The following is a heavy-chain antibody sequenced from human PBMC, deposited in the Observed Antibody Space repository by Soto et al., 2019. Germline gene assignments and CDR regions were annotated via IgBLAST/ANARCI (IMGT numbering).Heavy chain of an antibody. V-gene: IGHV3-23*01. J-gene: IGHJ4*02. Sequence: GGSLRLSCAASGFMFSSYSMNWVRQAPGKGLEWVSAISEGGGTATYYADSVKGRFTISRDNSKNTLYLQMNSLTVEDTAIYYCAKKGATVSPSNYFDYWGQGTLVTVSS. CDR3: AKKGATVSPSNYFDY. D-gene: IGHD4-17*01. CDR2: ISEGGGTAT. CDR1: GFMFSSYS.